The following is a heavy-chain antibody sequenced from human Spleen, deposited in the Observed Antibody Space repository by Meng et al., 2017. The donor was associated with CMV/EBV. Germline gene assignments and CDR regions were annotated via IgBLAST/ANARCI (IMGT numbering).Heavy chain of an antibody. CDR1: GGSFSGYY. D-gene: IGHD2-8*01. V-gene: IGHV4-34*02. CDR2: INHSGST. CDR3: ARGTVLMVYAIGFDY. J-gene: IGHJ4*02. Sequence: LREWGAGLLKPSETLALTRAVYGGSFSGYYWSWIRQPPGKGLEWIGEINHSGSTNYNPSLKSRVTISVDTSKNQFSLKLSSVTAADTAVYYCARGTVLMVYAIGFDYWGQGTLVTVSS.